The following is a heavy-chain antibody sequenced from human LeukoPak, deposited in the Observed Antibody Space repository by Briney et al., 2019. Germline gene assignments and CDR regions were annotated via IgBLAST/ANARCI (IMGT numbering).Heavy chain of an antibody. V-gene: IGHV4-59*01. D-gene: IGHD6-13*01. CDR1: GGSISGSY. Sequence: SETLSLTCIVSGGSISGSYWSWIRQPPGKGLEWIGNIYYSGSTNYNPSLKSRVTISVDTSKRQFSLKLTSVTAADTAAYYCARGATAPGGYWGQGTLVTVSS. CDR3: ARGATAPGGY. CDR2: IYYSGST. J-gene: IGHJ4*02.